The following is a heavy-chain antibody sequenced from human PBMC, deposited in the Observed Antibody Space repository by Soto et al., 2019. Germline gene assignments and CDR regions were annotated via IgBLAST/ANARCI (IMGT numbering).Heavy chain of an antibody. J-gene: IGHJ6*02. Sequence: PGKGLEWIGSIYYSGSTYYNPSLKSRVTISVDTAKNQCSLKLSSVTAADTAVYYCASPIGYSDFWSSLYGMDVWGQGTTVTV. CDR3: ASPIGYSDFWSSLYGMDV. V-gene: IGHV4-39*01. D-gene: IGHD3-3*01. CDR2: IYYSGST.